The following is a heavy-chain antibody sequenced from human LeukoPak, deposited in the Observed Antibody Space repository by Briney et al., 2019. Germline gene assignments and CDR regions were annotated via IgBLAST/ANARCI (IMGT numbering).Heavy chain of an antibody. D-gene: IGHD1-7*01. J-gene: IGHJ3*02. Sequence: GGSLRLSCAASGFTLSSHTMNWVRQAPGKGLEWVSDISRSSSEIHYADSVTGRFTISRDNSKNTLYLQMNSLRAEDTAVYYCAKDGEITGTTWGAFDIWGQGTMVTVSS. V-gene: IGHV3-48*01. CDR2: ISRSSSEI. CDR3: AKDGEITGTTWGAFDI. CDR1: GFTLSSHT.